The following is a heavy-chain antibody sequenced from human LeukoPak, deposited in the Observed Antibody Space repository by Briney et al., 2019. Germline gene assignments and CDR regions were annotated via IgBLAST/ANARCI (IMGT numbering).Heavy chain of an antibody. V-gene: IGHV1-18*01. Sequence: ASVKVSCKASGYTLTSYVISWVRQAPGQGLEWMGWISAYNDDTNYAQKLQGRVTMTTDTSTSTAYMELRSLRSDDTAVYFCVREYSGGWYRRGGYFDYGGQGTLVTVS. D-gene: IGHD6-19*01. J-gene: IGHJ4*02. CDR3: VREYSGGWYRRGGYFDY. CDR2: ISAYNDDT. CDR1: GYTLTSYV.